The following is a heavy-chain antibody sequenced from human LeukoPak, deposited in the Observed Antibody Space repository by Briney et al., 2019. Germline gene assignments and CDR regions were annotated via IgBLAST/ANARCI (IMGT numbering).Heavy chain of an antibody. CDR3: ARGRKGGGYCTNGVCFYYFDY. CDR2: MYYNGST. D-gene: IGHD2-8*01. V-gene: IGHV4-61*01. J-gene: IGHJ4*02. Sequence: SETLSLTCTVSTGSVSSGTYYWSWIRQPPGKGLEWIGYMYYNGSTNYNPSLKSRVTISVDASKNQFSLKLSSVTAADTAVYYCARGRKGGGYCTNGVCFYYFDYWGQGTLVTVSS. CDR1: TGSVSSGTYY.